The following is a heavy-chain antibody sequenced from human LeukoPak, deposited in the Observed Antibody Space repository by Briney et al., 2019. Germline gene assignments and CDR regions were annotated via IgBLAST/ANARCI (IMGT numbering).Heavy chain of an antibody. D-gene: IGHD3-3*01. CDR3: ARGSYYDFWSGYLLYYYMDV. J-gene: IGHJ6*03. CDR1: GGSISSSSYY. Sequence: SETLSLTCTVSGGSISSSSYYWGWIRQPPGKGLEWIGSIYYSGSTYYNPSLKSRVTISVDTSKNQFSLKLSSVTAEDTAVYYCARGSYYDFWSGYLLYYYMDVWGKGTTVTVSS. CDR2: IYYSGST. V-gene: IGHV4-39*07.